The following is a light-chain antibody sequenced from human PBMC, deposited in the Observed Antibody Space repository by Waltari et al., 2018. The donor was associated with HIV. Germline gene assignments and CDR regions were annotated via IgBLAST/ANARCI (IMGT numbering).Light chain of an antibody. J-gene: IGKJ2*01. Sequence: DIQMTQSPSSLSAFFGDTVSITCRASQSITTYLNWYQQKPGKAPKLLISAASNLQTGVPSRFSGSGSGTEFTLTISSQQLEDFATYYCQQSYRTPTFGQGTKLEIK. V-gene: IGKV1-39*01. CDR1: QSITTY. CDR2: AAS. CDR3: QQSYRTPT.